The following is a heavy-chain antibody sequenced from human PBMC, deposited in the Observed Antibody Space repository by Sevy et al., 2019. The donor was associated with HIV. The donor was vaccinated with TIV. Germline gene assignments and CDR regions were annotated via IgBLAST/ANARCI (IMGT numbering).Heavy chain of an antibody. CDR3: ANGRSLLYYYYMDV. CDR2: ISGSGGST. V-gene: IGHV3-23*01. CDR1: GFTFSSYA. J-gene: IGHJ6*03. D-gene: IGHD2-15*01. Sequence: GGSLRLSCAASGFTFSSYAMSWVRHAPGKGLEWVSAISGSGGSTYYADSVKGRFTNSRDNSKNTLYLQINSLRAEDTAVYYCANGRSLLYYYYMDVWGKGTTVTVSS.